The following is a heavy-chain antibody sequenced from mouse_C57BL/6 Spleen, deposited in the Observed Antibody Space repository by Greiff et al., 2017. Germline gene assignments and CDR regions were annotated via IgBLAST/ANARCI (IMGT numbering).Heavy chain of an antibody. V-gene: IGHV1-50*01. Sequence: QVQLQQPGAELVKPGASVKLSCKASGYTFTSYWMQWVKQRPGQGLEWIGEIDPSDSYTNYNQKFKGKATLTVDTSSSTAYMQLSSLTSEDSAVYYCARESLENYYYGSRGGYWGQGTTLTVSS. J-gene: IGHJ2*01. CDR2: IDPSDSYT. D-gene: IGHD1-1*01. CDR3: ARESLENYYYGSRGGY. CDR1: GYTFTSYW.